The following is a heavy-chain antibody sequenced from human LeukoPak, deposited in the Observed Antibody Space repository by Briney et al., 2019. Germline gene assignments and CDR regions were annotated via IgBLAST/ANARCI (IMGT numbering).Heavy chain of an antibody. V-gene: IGHV3-23*01. CDR1: GFTFSSYA. CDR3: AKDRPPPYKGFDY. D-gene: IGHD1-1*01. Sequence: PGGSLRLSCEASGFTFSSYAMSWVRQAPGKGLEWVSTISGSGSVTYYADSVKGRFTISRDNAKNTLFLQMNSLRSEDTAVYFCAKDRPPPYKGFDYWGLGSLVTVSS. CDR2: ISGSGSVT. J-gene: IGHJ4*02.